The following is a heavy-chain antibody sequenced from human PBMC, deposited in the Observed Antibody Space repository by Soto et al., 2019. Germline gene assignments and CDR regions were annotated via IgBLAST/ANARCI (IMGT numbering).Heavy chain of an antibody. D-gene: IGHD2-21*01. Sequence: EVQLVESGGGLVKPGGSLRVSCAASGFTFTNVWMSWVRQAPGKGLEWLGVSKSETDGGTTEYAAPVKGRFTISSDDSINTLFRQMHSLKSDGTAVYYCTAGGVIASHWGQGTLVTVSS. CDR2: SKSETDGGTT. V-gene: IGHV3-15*01. CDR1: GFTFTNVW. J-gene: IGHJ4*02. CDR3: TAGGVIASH.